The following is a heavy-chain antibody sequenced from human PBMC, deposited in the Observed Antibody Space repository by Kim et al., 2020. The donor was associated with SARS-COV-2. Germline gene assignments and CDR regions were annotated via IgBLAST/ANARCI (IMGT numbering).Heavy chain of an antibody. D-gene: IGHD3-3*01. CDR3: ARDPLPSRYSDVWSGYYAPLDD. V-gene: IGHV1-18*01. CDR1: GYTFTSYG. J-gene: IGHJ4*02. Sequence: ASVKVSCKASGYTFTSYGMSWVRQAPGQGLEWMGWISIDNGNTNYAQKFQGRVIMTTDIPTTTAYMELRSLGSDDTAVYYCARDPLPSRYSDVWSGYYAPLDDWGQGSLVTVSS. CDR2: ISIDNGNT.